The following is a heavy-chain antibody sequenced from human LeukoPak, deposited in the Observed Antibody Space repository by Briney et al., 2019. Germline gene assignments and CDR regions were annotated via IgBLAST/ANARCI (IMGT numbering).Heavy chain of an antibody. Sequence: GGSLRLSCAASGFTFSSYSMSWVRQAPGKGLEWVSYISSSGSTIYYADSVKGRFTISRDNAKNSPFLQMNSLRAEDTAVYYCARAVKGALWLVDGFDLWGRGTLVTVSS. V-gene: IGHV3-48*04. CDR1: GFTFSSYS. D-gene: IGHD3-10*01. CDR2: ISSSGSTI. J-gene: IGHJ5*02. CDR3: ARAVKGALWLVDGFDL.